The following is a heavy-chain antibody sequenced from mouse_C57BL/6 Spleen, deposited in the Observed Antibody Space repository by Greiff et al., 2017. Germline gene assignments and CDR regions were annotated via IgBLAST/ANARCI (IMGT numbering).Heavy chain of an antibody. J-gene: IGHJ3*01. CDR3: ARGITTVPWFAY. Sequence: VQLQQSGPELVRPGASVKISCKAPGYSFTDYNMNWVKQSNGKSLEWIGVINPNYGTTCYNQKFKGKATLTVDQSSSTAYMQLNSLTSEDSAVYYCARGITTVPWFAYWGQGTLVTVSA. CDR1: GYSFTDYN. V-gene: IGHV1-39*01. D-gene: IGHD1-1*01. CDR2: INPNYGTT.